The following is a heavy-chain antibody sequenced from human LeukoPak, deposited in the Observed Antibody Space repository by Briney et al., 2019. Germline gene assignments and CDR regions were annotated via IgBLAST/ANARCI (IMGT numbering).Heavy chain of an antibody. J-gene: IGHJ6*04. Sequence: GASVKVSCRASGGTFSSYAISWVRQAPGQGLEWMGGIIPIFGAANYAQKFQGRVTITADKSTSTAYMELSSLRSEDTAVYYCARAGYGDYDYYYGMDVWGKGTTVTVSS. V-gene: IGHV1-69*06. CDR1: GGTFSSYA. CDR3: ARAGYGDYDYYYGMDV. D-gene: IGHD4-17*01. CDR2: IIPIFGAA.